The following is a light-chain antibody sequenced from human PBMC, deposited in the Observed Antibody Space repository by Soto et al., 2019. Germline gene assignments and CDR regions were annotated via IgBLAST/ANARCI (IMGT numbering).Light chain of an antibody. Sequence: QSALTQPASLSASPGQSITISCTGSSSDVGGHEYVSWFQQKPGKAPKIVISEVTNRPSGVSTRFSGSKSGDTASLTISGLQAADEADYFCKSYAGSNTYVFGSGTKVTVL. J-gene: IGLJ1*01. CDR3: KSYAGSNTYV. CDR1: SSDVGGHEY. V-gene: IGLV2-14*01. CDR2: EVT.